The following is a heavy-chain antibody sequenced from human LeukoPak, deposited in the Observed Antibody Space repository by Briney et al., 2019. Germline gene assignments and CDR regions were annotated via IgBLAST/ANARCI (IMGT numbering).Heavy chain of an antibody. Sequence: GGSLRLSCAASGFIVSSNYMSWVRQAPGKGLEWVSVLYSDGTTYYADSVKGRFTISRDNSKNSLYLQMNNVRAEDTAMYYCASAAYDSNGYTANHDYWRQGTLVTVSS. J-gene: IGHJ4*02. CDR1: GFIVSSNY. CDR2: LYSDGTT. V-gene: IGHV3-53*01. D-gene: IGHD3-22*01. CDR3: ASAAYDSNGYTANHDY.